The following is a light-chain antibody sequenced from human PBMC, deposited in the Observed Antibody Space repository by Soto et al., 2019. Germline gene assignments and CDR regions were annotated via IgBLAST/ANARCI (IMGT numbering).Light chain of an antibody. CDR2: EVD. CDR3: CSYAGSRWV. Sequence: QPVLTQPASVSGSPGQSITFSCTGTSSDVGSFNLVSWYQQHPGKAPKLIIYEVDKWPSGVSNRFSGSKSGNTASLTISGLQAEDGAHYYCCSYAGSRWVFGGGTKLTVL. J-gene: IGLJ3*02. V-gene: IGLV2-23*02. CDR1: SSDVGSFNL.